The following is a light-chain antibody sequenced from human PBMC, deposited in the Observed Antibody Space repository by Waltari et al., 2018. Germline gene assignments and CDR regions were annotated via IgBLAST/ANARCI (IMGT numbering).Light chain of an antibody. CDR2: EVT. V-gene: IGLV2-23*02. CDR3: CSYAGSRIVV. J-gene: IGLJ2*01. Sequence: QSALTQPASVSGSPGQSITISCTGTSSDVGNYNLVSWYQHHPGKVPKIMIYEVTMRPSGISNRFAGSQSGNTASLTISGLQAEDEGDYYCCSYAGSRIVVFGGGTKMTVL. CDR1: SSDVGNYNL.